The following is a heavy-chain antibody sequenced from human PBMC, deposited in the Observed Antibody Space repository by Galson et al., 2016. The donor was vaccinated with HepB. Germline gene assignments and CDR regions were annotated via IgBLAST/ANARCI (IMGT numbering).Heavy chain of an antibody. CDR2: TYYMSKWYT. D-gene: IGHD3-10*01. Sequence: CAISGDSVPRNSAAWNCIRQSPSRGLAWLGRTYYMSKWYTAYAVPVTSRTTFNPDTSKNQFSLQLNSVTPEDTATYYCARDYYGSGSYYKGYYYYGMDVWGQGTTVTVSS. CDR3: ARDYYGSGSYYKGYYYYGMDV. J-gene: IGHJ6*02. V-gene: IGHV6-1*01. CDR1: GDSVPRNSAA.